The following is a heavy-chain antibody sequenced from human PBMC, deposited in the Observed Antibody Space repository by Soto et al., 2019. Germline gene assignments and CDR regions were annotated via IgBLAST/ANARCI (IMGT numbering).Heavy chain of an antibody. Sequence: SETLSLTCSVSGVSISSYFWSWIRQAPGRGLEWIGYTYHRGSTNYSPSLKSRVAISLDTSENQFSLKVNSVTAADTAVYYCARIGGYHGPLDYWGHGTPFTVSS. D-gene: IGHD6-25*01. CDR2: TYHRGST. CDR3: ARIGGYHGPLDY. V-gene: IGHV4-59*01. CDR1: GVSISSYF. J-gene: IGHJ4*01.